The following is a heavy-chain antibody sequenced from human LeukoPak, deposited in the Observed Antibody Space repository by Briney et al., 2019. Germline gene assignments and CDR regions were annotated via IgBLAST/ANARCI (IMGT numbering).Heavy chain of an antibody. CDR1: GGTFSSYA. CDR2: IIPIFGTA. D-gene: IGHD3-22*01. CDR3: ARARITMTVVVIKEFDY. V-gene: IGHV1-69*05. Sequence: SVKVSCKASGGTFSSYAISWVRQAPGQGLEWMGRIIPIFGTANYAQKFQGRVTITTDESTSTAYMELSSLRPEDTAVYYCARARITMTVVVIKEFDYWGQGTLVTVSS. J-gene: IGHJ4*02.